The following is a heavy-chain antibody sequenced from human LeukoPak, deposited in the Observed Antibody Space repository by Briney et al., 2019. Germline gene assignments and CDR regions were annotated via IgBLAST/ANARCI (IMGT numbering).Heavy chain of an antibody. CDR1: GFTFSSYW. J-gene: IGHJ6*03. CDR2: IKQDGSEK. V-gene: IGHV3-7*01. CDR3: ARDQGSGINYYYYSLDV. D-gene: IGHD3-10*01. Sequence: GGSLRLSCAASGFTFSSYWMSWVRQAPGKGLEWVASIKQDGSEKYYVDSVKGRFTISRDNAKNPLYLQMNSLRAEDTAVYYCARDQGSGINYYYYSLDVWGKGTTVTVSS.